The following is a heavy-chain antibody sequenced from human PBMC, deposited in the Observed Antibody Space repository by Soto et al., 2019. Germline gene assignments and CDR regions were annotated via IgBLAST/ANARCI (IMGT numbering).Heavy chain of an antibody. CDR3: ARYAVAYCGGDCYWSYFDY. CDR2: IIPIFGTA. J-gene: IGHJ4*02. Sequence: SVKVSCKASGGTFSSYAISWVRQAPGQGLEWMGGIIPIFGTANYAQKFQGRVTITADESTSTAYMELSSLRSEDTAVYYCARYAVAYCGGDCYWSYFDYWGRGTLVTVSS. V-gene: IGHV1-69*13. CDR1: GGTFSSYA. D-gene: IGHD2-21*02.